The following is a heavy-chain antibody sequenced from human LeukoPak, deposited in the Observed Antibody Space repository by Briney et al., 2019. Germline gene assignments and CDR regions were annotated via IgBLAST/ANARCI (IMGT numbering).Heavy chain of an antibody. CDR1: GFTFSSYA. Sequence: GGSLRLSCAASGFTFSSYAMHWVRQAPGKGLEWVSSISSSSSYIYYADSVKGRFTISRDNAKNSLYLQMNSLRAEDTAVYYCARDEGGITPAPTDYWGQGTLVTVSS. CDR3: ARDEGGITPAPTDY. CDR2: ISSSSSYI. J-gene: IGHJ4*02. D-gene: IGHD3-10*01. V-gene: IGHV3-21*01.